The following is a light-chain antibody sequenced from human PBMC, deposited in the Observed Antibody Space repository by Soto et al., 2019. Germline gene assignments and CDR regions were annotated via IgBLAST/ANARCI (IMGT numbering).Light chain of an antibody. CDR1: SSDVGGYNY. J-gene: IGLJ1*01. CDR3: SSYTSISTYV. Sequence: QSALTQPASVSGSPGQSITISCTGTSSDVGGYNYVSWYQQHPGKAPKLMISGVSNRPSGVSNRFSGSKSANTASLTISGLQAEDEADYYCSSYTSISTYVFGTGTKLTVL. V-gene: IGLV2-14*01. CDR2: GVS.